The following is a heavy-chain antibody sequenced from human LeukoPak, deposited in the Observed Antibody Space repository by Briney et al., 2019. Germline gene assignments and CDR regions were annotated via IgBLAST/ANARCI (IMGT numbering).Heavy chain of an antibody. CDR3: AKGHSSSFDF. D-gene: IGHD6-6*01. Sequence: GGSLRLSCAASGFMFSNYGMSWVRQAPGKGLDWVSTISGSGVTTYFADSVKGRFAISRDNSKNTLYLQMNSLRAEDTAVYYCAKGHSSSFDFWGQGTLVTVSS. CDR2: ISGSGVTT. V-gene: IGHV3-23*01. J-gene: IGHJ4*02. CDR1: GFMFSNYG.